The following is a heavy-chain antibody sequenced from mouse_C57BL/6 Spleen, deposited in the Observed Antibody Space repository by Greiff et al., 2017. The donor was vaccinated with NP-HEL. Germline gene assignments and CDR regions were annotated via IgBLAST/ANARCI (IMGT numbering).Heavy chain of an antibody. J-gene: IGHJ2*01. D-gene: IGHD2-4*01. Sequence: QVQLQQPGAELVKPGASVKMSCKASGYTFTSYWITWVKQRPGQGLEWIGDIYPGSGSTNYNEKFKSKATLTVDTSSSTAYMQLSSLTSEDSAVYYCAKNYDYDEGGFDYWGQGTTLTVSS. CDR2: IYPGSGST. CDR3: AKNYDYDEGGFDY. CDR1: GYTFTSYW. V-gene: IGHV1-55*01.